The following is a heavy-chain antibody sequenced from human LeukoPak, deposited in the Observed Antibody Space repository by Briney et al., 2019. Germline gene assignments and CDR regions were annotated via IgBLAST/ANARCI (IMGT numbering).Heavy chain of an antibody. V-gene: IGHV4-39*07. J-gene: IGHJ4*02. CDR1: GGSTSSSSYY. D-gene: IGHD2-2*02. CDR3: AGEYQLLYDDY. Sequence: SETLSLTCTVSGGSTSSSSYYWGWIRQPPGKGLEWIGSIYYSGSTYYNPSLKSRVTISVDTSKNQFSLKLSSVTAADTAVYYCAGEYQLLYDDYWGQGTLVTVSS. CDR2: IYYSGST.